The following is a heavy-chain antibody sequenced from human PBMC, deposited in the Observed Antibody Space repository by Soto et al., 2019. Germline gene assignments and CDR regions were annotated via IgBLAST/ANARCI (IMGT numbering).Heavy chain of an antibody. Sequence: TLSLTCAVSGGSISSSNWWSWVRQPPGKGLEWIGEIYHSGSTNYNPSLKSRVTISVDKSKNQFSLKLSSVTAADTAVYYCARDLPPNQYYYDSSGYRSDAFEIWGQGTMVTGSS. CDR2: IYHSGST. D-gene: IGHD3-22*01. CDR1: GGSISSSNW. V-gene: IGHV4-4*02. CDR3: ARDLPPNQYYYDSSGYRSDAFEI. J-gene: IGHJ3*02.